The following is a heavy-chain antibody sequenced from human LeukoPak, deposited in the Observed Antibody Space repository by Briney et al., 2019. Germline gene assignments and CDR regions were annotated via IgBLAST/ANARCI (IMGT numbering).Heavy chain of an antibody. J-gene: IGHJ5*02. CDR1: GYTFTSYG. CDR3: ARNPRSTSKINWFDP. V-gene: IGHV1-18*01. CDR2: ISAYNGNT. D-gene: IGHD2-2*01. Sequence: SVKVSCKASGYTFTSYGISWVRQAPGQGLEWMGWISAYNGNTNYAQKLQGRVTMTTDTSTSTAYMELRSLRSDDTAVYYCARNPRSTSKINWFDPWGQGTLVTVSS.